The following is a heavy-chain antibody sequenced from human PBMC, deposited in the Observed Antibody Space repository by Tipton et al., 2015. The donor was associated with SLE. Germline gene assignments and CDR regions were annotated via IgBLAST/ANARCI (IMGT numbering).Heavy chain of an antibody. CDR3: ARHGINSGWLGAFDI. D-gene: IGHD6-19*01. CDR2: IYHSGST. V-gene: IGHV4-38-2*01. Sequence: TLSLTCAVSGGSISSGYYWGWIRQPPGKGLEWIGSIYHSGSTYYNPSLKSRVTISVDTSKNQFSLKLSSVTAADTAVYYCARHGINSGWLGAFDIWGQGTMVTVSS. J-gene: IGHJ3*02. CDR1: GGSISSGYY.